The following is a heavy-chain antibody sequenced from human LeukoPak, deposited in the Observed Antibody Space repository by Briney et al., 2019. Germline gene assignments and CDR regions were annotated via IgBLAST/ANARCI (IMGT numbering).Heavy chain of an antibody. V-gene: IGHV3-7*01. Sequence: GGSLRLSYAASGFTFGSYWMTWVRQAPGRGLEWVANIKQDGSEKYYVDSVEGRFTISRDNAKSSLYLQMNTLRAEDMAVYYCARTTYCDYWGQGTLVTVSS. D-gene: IGHD2/OR15-2a*01. CDR1: GFTFGSYW. CDR2: IKQDGSEK. CDR3: ARTTYCDY. J-gene: IGHJ4*02.